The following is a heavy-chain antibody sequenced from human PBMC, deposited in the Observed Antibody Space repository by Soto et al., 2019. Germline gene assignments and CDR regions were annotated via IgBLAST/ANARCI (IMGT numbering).Heavy chain of an antibody. CDR1: GGTFRIYA. Sequence: QVQLVQSGTEVKKPGSSVKVSCKASGGTFRIYAISWVRQAPGQGLEWMGQIIPMFGSATYAQKFQGRVTISADESTSTGYVELRSLRSDDTAVYYCAREGSISGSSVRFHDWGQGTLVTVSS. V-gene: IGHV1-69*01. CDR2: IIPMFGSA. CDR3: AREGSISGSSVRFHD. J-gene: IGHJ1*01. D-gene: IGHD3-10*01.